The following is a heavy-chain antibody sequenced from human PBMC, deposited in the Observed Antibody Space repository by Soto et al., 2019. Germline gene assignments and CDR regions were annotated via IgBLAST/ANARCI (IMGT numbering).Heavy chain of an antibody. CDR2: MNPNSGNT. D-gene: IGHD3-3*01. CDR3: ARVRGSRYWFDP. CDR1: GYTFTSYD. V-gene: IGHV1-8*01. Sequence: ASVKVSCKASGYTFTSYDINWVRQATGQGLEWMGWMNPNSGNTGYAQKFQGRVTMTRNTSISTAYMELSSLRSEDTAVYYCARVRGSRYWFDPWGQGTLVTAPQ. J-gene: IGHJ5*02.